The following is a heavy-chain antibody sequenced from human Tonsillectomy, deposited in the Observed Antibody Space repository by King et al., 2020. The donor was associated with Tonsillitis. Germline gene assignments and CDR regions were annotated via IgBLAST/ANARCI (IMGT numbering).Heavy chain of an antibody. V-gene: IGHV3-23*04. Sequence: ELQLVQSGGGLVQPGGSLRLSCAGADFTFSSYAMNWVRQAPGKGLQWVSSISATDGTTYYTDSVKGRFTISRDNSKNTVWLQMNSLRAEDTAVYYCAKGWWLRASDTFDIWGQGTMVTVSA. CDR2: ISATDGTT. CDR1: DFTFSSYA. D-gene: IGHD2-15*01. CDR3: AKGWWLRASDTFDI. J-gene: IGHJ3*02.